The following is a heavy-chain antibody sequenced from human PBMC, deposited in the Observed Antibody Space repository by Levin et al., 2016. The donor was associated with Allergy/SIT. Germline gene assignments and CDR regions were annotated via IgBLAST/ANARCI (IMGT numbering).Heavy chain of an antibody. Sequence: WIRQPPGKALEWLALIYWNDDKRYSPSLKSRLTITKDTSKNQVVLTMTNMDPVDTATYYCAHRRKWLVSTGRNDAFDIWGQGTMVTVSS. CDR3: AHRRKWLVSTGRNDAFDI. V-gene: IGHV2-5*01. J-gene: IGHJ3*02. D-gene: IGHD6-19*01. CDR2: IYWNDDK.